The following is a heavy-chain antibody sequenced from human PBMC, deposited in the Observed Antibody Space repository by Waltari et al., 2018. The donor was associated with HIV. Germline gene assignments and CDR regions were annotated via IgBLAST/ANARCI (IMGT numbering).Heavy chain of an antibody. CDR2: MKRDESRT. V-gene: IGHV3-74*01. D-gene: IGHD5-18*01. CDR3: ARDWRQPRGVYYGMDV. J-gene: IGHJ6*02. CDR1: GFTFSGYW. Sequence: EVQLVESGGGLVQPGGSLRLSCAASGFTFSGYWMHWVRQAPGRGLVWFSPMKRDESRTTYAEAVRGRFTISREKAKNTLFLLMNSLIPEDTAVYYCARDWRQPRGVYYGMDVWGQGTTVTVSS.